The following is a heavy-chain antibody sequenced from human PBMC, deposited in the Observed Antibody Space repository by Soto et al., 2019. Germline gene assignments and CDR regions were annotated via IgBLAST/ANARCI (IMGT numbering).Heavy chain of an antibody. Sequence: GESLKISCRGTGYNFTKNWIGWVRHMPGKDLEWMGIIYPGDSETRYSPSFQGQVTISVDKSKNTAYLHWSSLKAPDTGIYYCFILYGAARRGFDYWGPGTLVTVSP. CDR2: IYPGDSET. CDR1: GYNFTKNW. CDR3: FILYGAARRGFDY. D-gene: IGHD2-8*01. V-gene: IGHV5-51*01. J-gene: IGHJ4*02.